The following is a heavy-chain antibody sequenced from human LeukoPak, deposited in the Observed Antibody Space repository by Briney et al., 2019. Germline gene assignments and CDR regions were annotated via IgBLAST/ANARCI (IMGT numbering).Heavy chain of an antibody. J-gene: IGHJ6*03. CDR1: GFTFDDYT. D-gene: IGHD1-1*01. V-gene: IGHV3-43*01. CDR3: AKQFSRYYYYMDV. Sequence: GGSLRLSCAASGFTFDDYTMHWVRQAPGKGLEWVSLISWDGGSTYYADSVKGRFTISRDNSKNSLYLQMNSLRTEDTALYYCAKQFSRYYYYMDVWGKGTTVTVSS. CDR2: ISWDGGST.